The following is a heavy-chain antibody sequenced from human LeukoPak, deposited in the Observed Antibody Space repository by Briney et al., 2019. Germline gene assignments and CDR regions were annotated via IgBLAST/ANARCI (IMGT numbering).Heavy chain of an antibody. CDR3: ARESYVGGSFDY. D-gene: IGHD3-16*01. Sequence: ASVKVSCKASGYTFTSYGISWVRQAPGQGLGWMGWISAYNGNTNYAQKLQGRVTMTTDTSTSTAYMERRSLRSDDTAVYYCARESYVGGSFDYWGQGTLVTVPS. CDR2: ISAYNGNT. CDR1: GYTFTSYG. V-gene: IGHV1-18*01. J-gene: IGHJ4*02.